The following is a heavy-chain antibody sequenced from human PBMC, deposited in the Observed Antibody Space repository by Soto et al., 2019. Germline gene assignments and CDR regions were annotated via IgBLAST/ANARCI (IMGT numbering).Heavy chain of an antibody. CDR2: ISHTGET. J-gene: IGHJ6*02. CDR3: ASRGGRYCSGGSCYYYGMDV. Sequence: SETLSLTCTVSGDSVTSDDSYWGWIRRPPGQGLEWIGTISHTGETFYNPPLNSRLTMSLDASKNQFSLKLSSVTAADTGVYYCASRGGRYCSGGSCYYYGMDVWGQGTTVTVSS. D-gene: IGHD2-15*01. CDR1: GDSVTSDDSY. V-gene: IGHV4-39*01.